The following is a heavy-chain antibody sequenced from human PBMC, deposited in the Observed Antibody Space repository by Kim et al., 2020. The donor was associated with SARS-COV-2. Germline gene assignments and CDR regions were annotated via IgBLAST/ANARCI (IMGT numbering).Heavy chain of an antibody. CDR2: ISSDGGST. Sequence: GGSLRLSCSASGFTFSNYAMHWVRQAPGKGLEYVSAISSDGGSTYYADSVKGRFTISRDNSKNMLYVQMSSLRVEDTAIYYCVTSNYYNSGSYYEGAPFDFWGQGTLVTVSS. D-gene: IGHD3-10*01. CDR3: VTSNYYNSGSYYEGAPFDF. V-gene: IGHV3-64*05. CDR1: GFTFSNYA. J-gene: IGHJ4*02.